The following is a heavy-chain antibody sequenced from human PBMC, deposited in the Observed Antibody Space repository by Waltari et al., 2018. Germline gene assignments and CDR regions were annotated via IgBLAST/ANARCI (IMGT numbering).Heavy chain of an antibody. CDR2: IIPILGIA. Sequence: QVQLVQSGAEVKKPGSSVKVSCTASGGTFSSYAISWVRQAPGPGLEGMGGIIPILGIANYAQKFQGRVTITADESTSTAYMELSSLRSEDTAVYYCARADSGIAAAAPSWYMDVWGKGTTVTVSS. V-gene: IGHV1-69*04. CDR3: ARADSGIAAAAPSWYMDV. J-gene: IGHJ6*03. D-gene: IGHD6-13*01. CDR1: GGTFSSYA.